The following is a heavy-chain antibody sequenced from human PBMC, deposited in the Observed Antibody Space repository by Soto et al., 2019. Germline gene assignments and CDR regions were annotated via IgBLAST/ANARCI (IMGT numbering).Heavy chain of an antibody. J-gene: IGHJ6*02. Sequence: QVRLQESGPGLVKPSETLSLTCTVSGASISRYYWSWIRQSPGKGLEWIGYLYNTGTTIYNPSLTSRVTISVDTSKNQLSLKMNSVTAADTGVYYGARDRWGYCGVGGYPLDVWGQGTTVTVSS. V-gene: IGHV4-59*01. D-gene: IGHD2-21*02. CDR3: ARDRWGYCGVGGYPLDV. CDR1: GASISRYY. CDR2: LYNTGTT.